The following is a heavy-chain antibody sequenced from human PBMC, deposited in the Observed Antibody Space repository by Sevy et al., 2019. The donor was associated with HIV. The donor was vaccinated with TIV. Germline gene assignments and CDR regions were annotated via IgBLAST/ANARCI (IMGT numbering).Heavy chain of an antibody. CDR3: ARDRRMTTVTNYYYYGMDV. Sequence: GGSLRLSCAASGFSFSWYWMSWVRQAPGKGLEWVSGINWNGGSTGYADSVKGRFTISRDNAKNSLYLQMNSLRAEDTALYYCARDRRMTTVTNYYYYGMDVWGQGTTVTVSS. V-gene: IGHV3-20*04. J-gene: IGHJ6*02. CDR2: INWNGGST. D-gene: IGHD4-4*01. CDR1: GFSFSWYW.